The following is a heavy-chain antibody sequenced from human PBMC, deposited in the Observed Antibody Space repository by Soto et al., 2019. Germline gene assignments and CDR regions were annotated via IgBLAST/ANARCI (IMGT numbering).Heavy chain of an antibody. D-gene: IGHD5-12*01. CDR3: AKGKGGYDYYYYYGMDV. V-gene: IGHV3-23*01. CDR1: GFTFSSYA. Sequence: EVQLLESGGGLVQPGGSLRLSCAASGFTFSSYAMSWVRQAPGKGLEWVSAISGSGGSTYYADSVKGRFTISRDNSKNTRYRQMNSWRAEDTAVYYCAKGKGGYDYYYYYGMDVWGQGTTVTVSS. CDR2: ISGSGGST. J-gene: IGHJ6*02.